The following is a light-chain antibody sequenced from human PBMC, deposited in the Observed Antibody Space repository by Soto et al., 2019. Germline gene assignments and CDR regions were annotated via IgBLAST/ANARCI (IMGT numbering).Light chain of an antibody. V-gene: IGKV1-5*03. Sequence: DIQITQSPSTLSASVGDRVTITCRASQSISSWLAWYQQKPGKAPKLLIYKASSLESGVPSRFSGSGSGTEFTLTSSSLQPDDFATYYCQQYNSYSTFGQGTKVEIK. CDR3: QQYNSYST. J-gene: IGKJ1*01. CDR1: QSISSW. CDR2: KAS.